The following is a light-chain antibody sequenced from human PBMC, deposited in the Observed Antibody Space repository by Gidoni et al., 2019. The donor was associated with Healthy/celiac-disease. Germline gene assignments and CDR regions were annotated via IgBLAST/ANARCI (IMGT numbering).Light chain of an antibody. CDR3: QTWGTGIRVV. CDR2: LNSDGSH. J-gene: IGLJ2*01. CDR1: SGHSSYA. Sequence: QLVLTQSPSASASLGASFKLTCTLSSGHSSYAIAWHQQQPEKGPRYLMKLNSDGSHSKGDGIPDRFSGSSSGAERYLTISSLQSEDEADYYCQTWGTGIRVVFGGGTKLTVL. V-gene: IGLV4-69*01.